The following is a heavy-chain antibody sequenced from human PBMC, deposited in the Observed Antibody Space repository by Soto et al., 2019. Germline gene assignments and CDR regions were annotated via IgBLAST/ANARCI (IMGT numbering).Heavy chain of an antibody. CDR2: ISGGSGYT. Sequence: QVQLVESGGGLVKPGGSLRLSCGASGFTLSDFHMSWIRQAPGKGLEWVSYISGGSGYTKYADPVKGRFTISRDSAKNSLYLQMNSLRDEDTAVYYCAREYGRLDYWGQGTLVTVSS. CDR1: GFTLSDFH. V-gene: IGHV3-11*06. CDR3: AREYGRLDY. J-gene: IGHJ4*02. D-gene: IGHD4-17*01.